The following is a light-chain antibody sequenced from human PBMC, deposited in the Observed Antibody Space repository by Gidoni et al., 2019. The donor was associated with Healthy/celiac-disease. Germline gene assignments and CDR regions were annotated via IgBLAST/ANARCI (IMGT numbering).Light chain of an antibody. CDR1: QSVSSN. J-gene: IGKJ1*01. V-gene: IGKV3-15*01. CDR2: GAP. CDR3: QQYNNWPPTWT. Sequence: EIVLKQSPATLSVSPGERATLSCRASQSVSSNFAWYQQKPGQAPRPLTYGAPTRATGIPARFRGSGSGTEFTLTISSLQSEDFAVYYCQQYNNWPPTWTFGQGTKVEIK.